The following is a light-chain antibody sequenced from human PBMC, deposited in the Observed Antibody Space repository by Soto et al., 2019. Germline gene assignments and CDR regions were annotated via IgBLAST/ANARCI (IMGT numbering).Light chain of an antibody. CDR1: QSVSSSY. CDR3: QQYGSSRGLT. CDR2: GAS. Sequence: EIVLTQSPGTLSLSPGERATLSCRASQSVSSSYLAWYQQKPGQAPRLLIYGASSRATGIPDRFSGSGSGTDFTLTISRLEPEAFAVYYCQQYGSSRGLTFGGGIKVEIK. V-gene: IGKV3-20*01. J-gene: IGKJ4*01.